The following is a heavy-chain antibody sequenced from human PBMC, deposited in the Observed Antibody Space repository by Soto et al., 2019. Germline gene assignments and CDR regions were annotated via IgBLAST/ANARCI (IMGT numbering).Heavy chain of an antibody. J-gene: IGHJ6*02. V-gene: IGHV4-34*01. CDR3: ARGTEYYYYYGMDV. CDR1: GGSFSGYY. Sequence: SETLSLTCAVYGGSFSGYYWSWIRQPPGKGLEWIGEINHSGSTNYNPSLKSRVTISVDTSKNQFSLKLRSVTAADTAVYCCARGTEYYYYYGMDVWGQGTTVTVSS. CDR2: INHSGST.